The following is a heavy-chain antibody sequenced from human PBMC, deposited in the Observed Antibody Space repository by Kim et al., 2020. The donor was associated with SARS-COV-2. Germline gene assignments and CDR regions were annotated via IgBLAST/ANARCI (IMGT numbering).Heavy chain of an antibody. Sequence: GGSLRLSCAASGFTFSSYGMHWVRQAPGKGLEWVAVISYDGSNKYYADSVKGRFTISRDNSKNTLYLQMNSLRAEDTAVYYCAKDFFLYIAVAGTFSAYGMDVWGQGTTVTVSS. J-gene: IGHJ6*02. CDR3: AKDFFLYIAVAGTFSAYGMDV. CDR2: ISYDGSNK. D-gene: IGHD6-19*01. CDR1: GFTFSSYG. V-gene: IGHV3-30*18.